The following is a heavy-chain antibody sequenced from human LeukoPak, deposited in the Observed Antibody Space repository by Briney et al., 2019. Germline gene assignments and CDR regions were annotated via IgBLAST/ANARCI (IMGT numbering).Heavy chain of an antibody. Sequence: ASVKVSCKASGYTFTSYYMHWVRQAPGQGLEWMGIINPSGGSTSYAQKFQGRVTMTRDTSTSTVYMELSSLRSEDTAVYYCAVLGGSESHTTTLADAFDIWGQGTMVTVSS. CDR3: AVLGGSESHTTTLADAFDI. J-gene: IGHJ3*02. D-gene: IGHD2-8*02. V-gene: IGHV1-46*01. CDR2: INPSGGST. CDR1: GYTFTSYY.